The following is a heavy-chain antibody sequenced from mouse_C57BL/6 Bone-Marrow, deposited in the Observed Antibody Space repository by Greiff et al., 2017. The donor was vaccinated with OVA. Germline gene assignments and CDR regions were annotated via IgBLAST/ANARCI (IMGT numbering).Heavy chain of an antibody. J-gene: IGHJ1*03. D-gene: IGHD2-5*01. CDR2: IDPSDSYT. Sequence: VQLQQPGAELVMPGASVKLSCKASGYTFTSYWMHWVKQRPGQGLEWIGEIDPSDSYTNYNQKFKGKSTLTVDKSSSTAYMQLSSLTSEDSAVYYCARGAYYSNSVGYFDVWGTGTTVTVSS. CDR1: GYTFTSYW. V-gene: IGHV1-69*01. CDR3: ARGAYYSNSVGYFDV.